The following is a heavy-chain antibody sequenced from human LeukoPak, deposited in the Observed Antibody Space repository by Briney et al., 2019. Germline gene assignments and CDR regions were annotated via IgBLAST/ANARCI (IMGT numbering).Heavy chain of an antibody. CDR1: GYTFTSYY. V-gene: IGHV1-46*01. CDR2: IYPSGGST. J-gene: IGHJ3*02. D-gene: IGHD2-15*01. CDR3: ASGYCRGGGCDDEPGDAFDI. Sequence: ASVKVSCKASGYTFTSYYIHWVRQAPGQGPEWMGIIYPSGGSTTYAHKFQGRVTMTRDMSTSTVYMELSSLRSEDTPVYYCASGYCRGGGCDDEPGDAFDIWGKGTVVAVSS.